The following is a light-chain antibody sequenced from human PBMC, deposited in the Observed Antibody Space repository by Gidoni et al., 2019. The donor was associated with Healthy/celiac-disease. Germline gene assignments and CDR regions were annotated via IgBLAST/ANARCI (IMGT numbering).Light chain of an antibody. V-gene: IGKV3-20*01. Sequence: EIVLTQSPGTLPLSPGERATLSCRASQSVSSSYLAWYQQKPGQSPRLLIYGASSRATGIPDRFSGSGSGTDFTLTISRLEPEDFAVYYCQQYGSSLITFXQXTRLXIK. J-gene: IGKJ5*01. CDR3: QQYGSSLIT. CDR2: GAS. CDR1: QSVSSSY.